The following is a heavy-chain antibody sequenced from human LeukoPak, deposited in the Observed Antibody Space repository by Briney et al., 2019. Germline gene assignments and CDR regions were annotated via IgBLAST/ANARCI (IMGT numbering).Heavy chain of an antibody. Sequence: GGSLRLSCAASGFTVSSNYMNWVRQAPGKGLEWVSSISSSSSYIYYADSVKGRFTISRDNAKNSLYLQMNSLRAEDTAVYYCARDRGGYYGSGSYSPADAFDIWGQGTMVTVSS. CDR2: ISSSSSYI. V-gene: IGHV3-21*01. J-gene: IGHJ3*02. CDR3: ARDRGGYYGSGSYSPADAFDI. D-gene: IGHD3-10*01. CDR1: GFTVSSNY.